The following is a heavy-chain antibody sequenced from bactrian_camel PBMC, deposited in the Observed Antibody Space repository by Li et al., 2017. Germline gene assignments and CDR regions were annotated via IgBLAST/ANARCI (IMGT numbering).Heavy chain of an antibody. Sequence: DVQLVESGGGLVQPGGSLRLSCTAPGFTFEDTDRGWFRQTPGRACELVASLSSDGMTYYLESVKGRFTVSEDNDKKVLTLQLNSLRPDDTGVYYCAVADTIWVPYYGACRAFGNWGQGTQVTVS. J-gene: IGHJ6*01. D-gene: IGHD3*01. CDR3: AVADTIWVPYYGACRAFGN. CDR1: GFTFEDTD. CDR2: LSSDGMT. V-gene: IGHV3S66*01.